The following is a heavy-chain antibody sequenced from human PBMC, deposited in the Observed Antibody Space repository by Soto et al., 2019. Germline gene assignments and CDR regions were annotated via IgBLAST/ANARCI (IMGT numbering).Heavy chain of an antibody. J-gene: IGHJ6*02. Sequence: LRLSCAASGFTFSSYWMSWVRQAPGKGLEWVANIKRDGSEKYYVDSVKGRFTISRDNAKNSLYLQMNSLRAEDTAVYYCAREDISSLSLFHYYGMDVWGQGTTVTVSS. CDR1: GFTFSSYW. CDR2: IKRDGSEK. V-gene: IGHV3-7*03. D-gene: IGHD6-6*01. CDR3: AREDISSLSLFHYYGMDV.